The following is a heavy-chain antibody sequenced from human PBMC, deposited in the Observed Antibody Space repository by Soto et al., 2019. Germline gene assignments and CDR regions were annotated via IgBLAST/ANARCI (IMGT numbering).Heavy chain of an antibody. J-gene: IGHJ4*02. CDR2: ISRDGSSK. CDR1: GFTFSRYA. V-gene: IGHV3-30-3*01. CDR3: ARSRNGAVPDSINF. Sequence: SLRLSCAASGFTFSRYAMHWVLHAPGEGLEWVAVISRDGSSKYYGDSVKGRFTVSRDNSNNTLYLSMTSLRPDDTAVFYCARSRNGAVPDSINFWGQGTLVTVSS. D-gene: IGHD2-8*01.